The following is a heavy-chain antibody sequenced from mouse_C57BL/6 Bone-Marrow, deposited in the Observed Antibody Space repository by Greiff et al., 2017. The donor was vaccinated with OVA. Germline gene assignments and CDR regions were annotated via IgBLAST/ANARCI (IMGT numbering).Heavy chain of an antibody. J-gene: IGHJ3*01. Sequence: QVQLQQSGAELVKPGASVKLSCKASGYTFTEYTIHWVKQRSGQGLAWIGWFYPGRGSIKYNEKFKDKATLTADKSSSTVYMELSRLTSEDSAVYFCARHPERGGYDYDWFAYWGQGTLVTVSA. D-gene: IGHD2-4*01. CDR2: FYPGRGSI. CDR3: ARHPERGGYDYDWFAY. V-gene: IGHV1-62-2*01. CDR1: GYTFTEYT.